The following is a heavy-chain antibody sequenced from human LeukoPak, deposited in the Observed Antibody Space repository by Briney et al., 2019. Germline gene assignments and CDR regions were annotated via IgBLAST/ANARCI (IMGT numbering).Heavy chain of an antibody. CDR1: GVTFSSYA. J-gene: IGHJ4*02. CDR3: ARLGGSNEGN. Sequence: GGSLRLSCAASGVTFSSYAMHWVRQAPGKGLEWVAVISYDGSNKYYADSVKGRFTISRDNSKNTLYLQMNSLRAEDTAVYYCARLGGSNEGNWGQGTLVTVSS. CDR2: ISYDGSNK. D-gene: IGHD1-26*01. V-gene: IGHV3-30-3*01.